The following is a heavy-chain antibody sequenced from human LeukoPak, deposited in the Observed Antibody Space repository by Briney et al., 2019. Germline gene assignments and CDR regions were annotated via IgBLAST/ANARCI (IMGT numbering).Heavy chain of an antibody. V-gene: IGHV4-38-2*01. CDR2: IYHSGST. CDR3: ASSNTDFFDY. Sequence: SETLSLTCAVSGYSISSGYYWGWIRQPPGKGLEWIGSIYHSGSTYYNPSLKSRVTISVDTSKNQFSLKLSSVTAADTAVYYCASSNTDFFDYWGQGTLVTVSS. J-gene: IGHJ4*02. CDR1: GYSISSGYY.